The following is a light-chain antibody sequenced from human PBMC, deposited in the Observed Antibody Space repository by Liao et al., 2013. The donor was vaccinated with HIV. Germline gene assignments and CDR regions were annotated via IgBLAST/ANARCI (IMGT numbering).Light chain of an antibody. J-gene: IGLJ2*01. CDR2: QGT. Sequence: SYILTQPPSVSVAPGKTARITCGGHNIGSKSVHWYQQRPGQPPVLVIYQGTKRPSGIPERFSGSYSGNTATLTITGTQTMDESDYFCQAWDSGAEVVFGGGTKLTVL. CDR3: QAWDSGAEVV. V-gene: IGLV3-21*01. CDR1: NIGSKS.